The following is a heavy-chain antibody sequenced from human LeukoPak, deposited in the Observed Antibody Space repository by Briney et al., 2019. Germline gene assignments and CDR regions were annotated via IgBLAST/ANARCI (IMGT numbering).Heavy chain of an antibody. CDR3: ARASDPWLQLT. CDR1: GFTFSNYW. CDR2: IKQDGSEK. J-gene: IGHJ5*02. Sequence: GGSLRLSCAATGFTFSNYWMIWVRQAPGKGLEWVGNIKQDGSEKRYADSVRGRFSISRDNAQTSLYLQMNSLRAEDTAVYYCARASDPWLQLTWGQGTLVTVSS. V-gene: IGHV3-7*05. D-gene: IGHD5-24*01.